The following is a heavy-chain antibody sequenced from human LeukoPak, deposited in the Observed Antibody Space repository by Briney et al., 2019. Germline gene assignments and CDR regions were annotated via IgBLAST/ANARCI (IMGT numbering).Heavy chain of an antibody. V-gene: IGHV1-69*04. CDR3: ARDLRGVRNWFDP. Sequence: ASVKVSCKASGGTFSSYAISWVRQAPGQGLEWMGRIIPILGIANYAQKFQGRVTITADKSTSTAYMELSSLRSEDTAVYYCARDLRGVRNWFDPWGQGTLVTVSS. CDR1: GGTFSSYA. D-gene: IGHD6-6*01. J-gene: IGHJ5*02. CDR2: IIPILGIA.